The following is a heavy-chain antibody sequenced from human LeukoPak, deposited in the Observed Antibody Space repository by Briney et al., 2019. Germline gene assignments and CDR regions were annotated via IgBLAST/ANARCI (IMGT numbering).Heavy chain of an antibody. CDR2: ISGKGDTT. J-gene: IGHJ5*02. Sequence: GGSLRLSCAGSGFTFSTYAMSWVRQAPGKGLEWVSGISGKGDTTHYVDSVKGRFTISRDNSRNTLYLQMNSLRAEDTAVYYCAREVQGYYDFWSGYYPNWFDPWGQGTLVTVSS. V-gene: IGHV3-23*01. D-gene: IGHD3-3*01. CDR3: AREVQGYYDFWSGYYPNWFDP. CDR1: GFTFSTYA.